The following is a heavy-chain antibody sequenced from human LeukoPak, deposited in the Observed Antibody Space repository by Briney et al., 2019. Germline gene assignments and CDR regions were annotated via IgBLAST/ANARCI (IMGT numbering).Heavy chain of an antibody. Sequence: ASETLSLTCTVSGGSISSHYWSWIRQPAGKGLEWIGRIYTSGSTNYNASLKSRVSMSVDTSKNQFSLKLSSMTAADTAVFYCARENSGSYREFDYWGQGTLVTVSS. CDR3: ARENSGSYREFDY. J-gene: IGHJ4*02. CDR1: GGSISSHY. V-gene: IGHV4-4*07. CDR2: IYTSGST. D-gene: IGHD1-26*01.